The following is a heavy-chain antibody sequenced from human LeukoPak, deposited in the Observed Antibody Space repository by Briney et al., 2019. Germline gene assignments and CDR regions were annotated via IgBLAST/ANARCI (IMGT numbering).Heavy chain of an antibody. D-gene: IGHD6-13*01. Sequence: ASVKVSCKASGGTFSSYAISWVRQAPGQGLEWMGIINPSGGSTSYAQKFQGRVTMTRDTSTSTVYMELSSLRSEDTAVYYCARSYSSSWPLDYWGQGTLVTVSS. CDR1: GGTFSSYA. CDR2: INPSGGST. V-gene: IGHV1-46*01. CDR3: ARSYSSSWPLDY. J-gene: IGHJ4*02.